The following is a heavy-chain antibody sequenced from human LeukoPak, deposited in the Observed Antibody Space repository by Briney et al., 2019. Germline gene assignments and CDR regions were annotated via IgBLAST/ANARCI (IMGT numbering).Heavy chain of an antibody. V-gene: IGHV4-59*01. J-gene: IGHJ4*02. CDR2: IYYSGST. CDR1: GGSFSSYY. Sequence: SETLSLTCTVSGGSFSSYYWSWIRQPAGKGLEWIGYIYYSGSTNYNPSLKSRVTISVDTSKNQSSLKLSSVTAADTAVYYCARGGLRYFMNAFDYWGQGTLVTVSS. D-gene: IGHD3-9*01. CDR3: ARGGLRYFMNAFDY.